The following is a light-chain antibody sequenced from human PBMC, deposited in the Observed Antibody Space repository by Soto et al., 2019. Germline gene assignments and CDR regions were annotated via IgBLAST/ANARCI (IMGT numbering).Light chain of an antibody. CDR1: SSDVGSYNL. V-gene: IGLV2-23*01. J-gene: IGLJ2*01. CDR3: CSYAGSSTYVV. CDR2: EGS. Sequence: QSALTQPASLSGSPGQPITISGTGTSSDVGSYNLVSWYQQHPGKAPKLMIYEGSKRPSGVSNRFSGSKSGNTASLTISGLQAEDEADYYCCSYAGSSTYVVFGGGTKLTVL.